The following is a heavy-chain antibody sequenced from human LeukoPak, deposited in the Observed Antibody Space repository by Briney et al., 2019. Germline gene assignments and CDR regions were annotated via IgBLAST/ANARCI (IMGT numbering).Heavy chain of an antibody. CDR1: GFTFSSYG. CDR3: AKANDYGDYVGVDY. J-gene: IGHJ4*02. CDR2: ISYDGSNK. V-gene: IGHV3-30*18. D-gene: IGHD4-17*01. Sequence: AGGSLRLSCAASGFTFSSYGMHWVRQAPGKGLEWVAVISYDGSNKYYADSVKGRFTISRDNSKNTLYLQMNSLRAEDTAVYYCAKANDYGDYVGVDYWGQGTLVTVSS.